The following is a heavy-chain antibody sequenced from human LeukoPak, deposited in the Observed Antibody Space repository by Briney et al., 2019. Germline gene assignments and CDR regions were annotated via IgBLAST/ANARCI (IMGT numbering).Heavy chain of an antibody. V-gene: IGHV3-23*01. J-gene: IGHJ4*02. CDR1: GFTFSSYG. Sequence: GGSLRLSCAASGFTFSSYGMSWVRRAPGKGLESVSAISGSGDSTYYADSVKGRFTISRDNSRNTLYLQLNSLRPEDTAVHYCAKDQEAQLWLRGGYFDYWGQGTLVTVSS. D-gene: IGHD5-18*01. CDR3: AKDQEAQLWLRGGYFDY. CDR2: ISGSGDST.